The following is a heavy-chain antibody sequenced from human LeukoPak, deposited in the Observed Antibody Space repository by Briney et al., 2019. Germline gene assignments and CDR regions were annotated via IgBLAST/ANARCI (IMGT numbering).Heavy chain of an antibody. J-gene: IGHJ6*02. D-gene: IGHD2-15*01. Sequence: EGSLRLSCAASGFTFSRFAMSWVRQAPGKGLEWVSAISDSAGTTNYADSVKGRFSISRDNSNNTLYLQMNSLRAEDTAVYYCAKDRVVDRYSGLDVWGRGTTVTVSS. CDR1: GFTFSRFA. CDR3: AKDRVVDRYSGLDV. V-gene: IGHV3-23*01. CDR2: ISDSAGTT.